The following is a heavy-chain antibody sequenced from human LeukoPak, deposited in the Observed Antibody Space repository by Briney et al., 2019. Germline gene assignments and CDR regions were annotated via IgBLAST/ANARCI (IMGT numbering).Heavy chain of an antibody. D-gene: IGHD1-26*01. V-gene: IGHV3-30-3*01. CDR1: GFTFTSYS. CDR3: ARVVYYYYGMDV. CDR2: ISYDGSDK. Sequence: GGSLRLSCAASGFTFTSYSIHWVRQAPGKGLEWVAVISYDGSDKYYADSVKGRFTISRDNSKSTLYLQMNSLRAEDTAVYYCARVVYYYYGMDVWGQGTTVTVSS. J-gene: IGHJ6*02.